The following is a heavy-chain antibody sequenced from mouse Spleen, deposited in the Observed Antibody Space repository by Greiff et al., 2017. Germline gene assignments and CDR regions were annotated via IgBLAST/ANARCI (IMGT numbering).Heavy chain of an antibody. J-gene: IGHJ3*01. D-gene: IGHD2-5*01. CDR3: ARQAARYYSNYAY. V-gene: IGHV5-9*04. CDR2: ISSGGGNT. Sequence: DVKLQESGGGLVKPGGSLKLSCAASGFTFSSYTMSWVRQTPAKRLEWVATISSGGGNTYYPDSVKGRFTISRDNARNTLYLQMSSLRSEDTAMYYCARQAARYYSNYAYWGQGTLVTVSA. CDR1: GFTFSSYT.